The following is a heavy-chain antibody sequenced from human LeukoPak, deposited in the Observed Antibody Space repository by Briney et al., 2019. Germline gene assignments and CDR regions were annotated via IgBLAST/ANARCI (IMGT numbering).Heavy chain of an antibody. D-gene: IGHD6-13*01. CDR2: ISYDGSNK. Sequence: GGSLRLSCAASGFTFSSYAMHWVRQAPGKGLEWVAVISYDGSNKYYTDSAKGRFTTSRDNSKNTLYLQMSSLRTEDTAVYYCARIRGIPAAGTFDYWGQGTQVTVSS. CDR1: GFTFSSYA. V-gene: IGHV3-30-3*01. J-gene: IGHJ4*02. CDR3: ARIRGIPAAGTFDY.